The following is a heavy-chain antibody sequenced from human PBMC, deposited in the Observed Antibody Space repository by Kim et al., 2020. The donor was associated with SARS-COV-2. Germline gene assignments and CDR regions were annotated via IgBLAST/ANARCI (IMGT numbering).Heavy chain of an antibody. D-gene: IGHD3-3*01. CDR1: GFTFSSYS. CDR2: ISSSSSYI. Sequence: GGSLRLSCAASGFTFSSYSMNWVRQAPGKGLEWVSSISSSSSYIYYADSVKGRFTISRDNAKNSLYLQMNSLRAEDTAVYYCASNGVTICGVAPDAFDIWGQGTMVTVSS. J-gene: IGHJ3*02. V-gene: IGHV3-21*01. CDR3: ASNGVTICGVAPDAFDI.